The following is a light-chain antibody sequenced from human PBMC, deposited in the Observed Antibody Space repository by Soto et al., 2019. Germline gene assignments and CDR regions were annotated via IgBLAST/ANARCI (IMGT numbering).Light chain of an antibody. CDR1: SSDVGAYNS. CDR2: DVT. V-gene: IGLV2-14*01. Sequence: LTQPASVSGSPGQSIAISCTGTSSDVGAYNSVSWYQQYPGKAPKLMIHDVTNRPSGVSDRFSGSKSGNTASLTISGLQAEDEADYYCSSYTSSSSYVFGSGTKVTVL. CDR3: SSYTSSSSYV. J-gene: IGLJ1*01.